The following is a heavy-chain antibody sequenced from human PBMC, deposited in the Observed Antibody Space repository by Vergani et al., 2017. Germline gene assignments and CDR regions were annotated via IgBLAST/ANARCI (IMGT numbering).Heavy chain of an antibody. Sequence: QVQLQESGPGLVKPSQTLSLTCTVSGGSISSGDYYWSWIRQPPGKGLEWIGHIYYSGSTYYNPSLKSRVTISVDTSKNQFSLKLSSVTAADTAVYYCARDLVSEGYYDSSGYGAVGYWGQGTLVTVSS. V-gene: IGHV4-30-4*08. CDR3: ARDLVSEGYYDSSGYGAVGY. CDR2: IYYSGST. CDR1: GGSISSGDYY. D-gene: IGHD3-22*01. J-gene: IGHJ4*02.